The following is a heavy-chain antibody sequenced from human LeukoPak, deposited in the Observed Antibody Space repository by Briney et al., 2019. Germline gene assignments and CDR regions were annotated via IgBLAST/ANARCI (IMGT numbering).Heavy chain of an antibody. CDR2: IYYSGST. CDR1: GGSISSGDYY. D-gene: IGHD6-19*01. CDR3: ARAVGYSYGLAVAGTEYYYGMDV. J-gene: IGHJ6*02. V-gene: IGHV4-61*08. Sequence: SETLSLTCTVSGGSISSGDYYWSWIRQPPGKGLEWIGYIYYSGSTNYNPSLKSRVTISVDTSKNQFSLKLSSVTAADTAVYYCARAVGYSYGLAVAGTEYYYGMDVWGQGTTVTVSS.